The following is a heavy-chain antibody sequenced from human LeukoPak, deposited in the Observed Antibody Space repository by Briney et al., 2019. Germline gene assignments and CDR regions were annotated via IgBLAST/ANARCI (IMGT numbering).Heavy chain of an antibody. CDR3: AKAGYSSSWYEMSDY. J-gene: IGHJ4*02. V-gene: IGHV3-23*01. CDR1: GFTFSSYA. CDR2: VSGSGGST. Sequence: GGSLRLSCAASGFTFSSYAMSWVRQAPGKGLEWVSAVSGSGGSTYYADSVKGRFTISRDNSKNTLYLQMNSLRAEDTAVYYCAKAGYSSSWYEMSDYWGQGTLVTVSS. D-gene: IGHD6-13*01.